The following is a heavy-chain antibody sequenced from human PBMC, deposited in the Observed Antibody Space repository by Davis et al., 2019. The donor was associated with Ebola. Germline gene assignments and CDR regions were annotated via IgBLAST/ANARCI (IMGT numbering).Heavy chain of an antibody. CDR2: ISGSGGST. CDR1: GFTFSSYA. D-gene: IGHD6-6*01. Sequence: GESLKISCAASGFTFSSYAMSWVRQAPGKGLEWVSAISGSGGSTYYADSVKGRFTISRDNSKNTLYLQMNSLRAEDMAVYYCAKIPGSIAVSGWFDPWGQGTLVTVSS. CDR3: AKIPGSIAVSGWFDP. J-gene: IGHJ5*02. V-gene: IGHV3-23*01.